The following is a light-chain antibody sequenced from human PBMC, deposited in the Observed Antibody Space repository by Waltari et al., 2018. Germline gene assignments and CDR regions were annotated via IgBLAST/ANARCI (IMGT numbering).Light chain of an antibody. CDR3: QQGDSWPRT. CDR1: QIVSTY. J-gene: IGKJ1*01. V-gene: IGKV3-11*01. Sequence: IVLTQSPATLSLSPGEIATLSCRASQIVSTYVAWYQQKPGQAPRLLVYDASNWESGIPARFSGSGSGTDFTLIISSLEPEDFAVYYCQQGDSWPRTFGQGTKVEI. CDR2: DAS.